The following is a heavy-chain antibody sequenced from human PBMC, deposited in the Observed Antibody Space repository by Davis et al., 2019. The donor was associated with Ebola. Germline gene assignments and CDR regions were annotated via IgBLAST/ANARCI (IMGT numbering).Heavy chain of an antibody. CDR1: GYTFTGYY. CDR3: ARTLWFGELSGYYNGMDV. V-gene: IGHV1-2*06. D-gene: IGHD3-10*01. Sequence: ASVKVSCKASGYTFTGYYMHWVRQAPGQGLEWMGRINPNSGGTNYAQKFQGRVTLTRDTSISTAYMELSSLRSDDTAVYYCARTLWFGELSGYYNGMDVWGKGTTVTVSS. CDR2: INPNSGGT. J-gene: IGHJ6*04.